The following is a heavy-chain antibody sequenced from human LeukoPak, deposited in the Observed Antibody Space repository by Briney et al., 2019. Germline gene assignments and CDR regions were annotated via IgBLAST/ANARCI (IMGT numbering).Heavy chain of an antibody. J-gene: IGHJ3*02. CDR1: GGSISSGSYY. V-gene: IGHV4-61*02. D-gene: IGHD6-19*01. CDR3: ARDLVTVSGWYPAGAFDI. CDR2: IYTSGST. Sequence: PSETLSLTCTVSGGSISSGSYYWSWIRQPAGKGLEWIGRIYTSGSTNYNPSLKSRVTISVDTSKNQFSLKLSSVTAADTAVYYCARDLVTVSGWYPAGAFDIWGQGTMVTVSS.